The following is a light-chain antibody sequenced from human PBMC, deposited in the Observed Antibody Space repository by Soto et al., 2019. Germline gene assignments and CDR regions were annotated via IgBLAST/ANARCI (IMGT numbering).Light chain of an antibody. Sequence: DIQMTPSPSTLSASVGDRVSITCRASQRSSRQLAWYQQKPGKAPNLLIYQASNLETGVPSRFTGSGSGTDCTLTISSLQPDDVATYFCLQYQSYWTFGQGTKVEVK. CDR3: LQYQSYWT. CDR1: QRSSRQ. J-gene: IGKJ1*01. CDR2: QAS. V-gene: IGKV1-5*03.